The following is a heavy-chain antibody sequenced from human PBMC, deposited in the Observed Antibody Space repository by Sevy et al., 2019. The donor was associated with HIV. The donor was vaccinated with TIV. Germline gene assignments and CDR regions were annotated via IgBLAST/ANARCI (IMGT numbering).Heavy chain of an antibody. V-gene: IGHV3-13*01. D-gene: IGHD2-2*01. CDR2: IGTAGDT. CDR1: GFTFSSYD. CDR3: ARAGIGYCGSSSCPHSRYYMDV. J-gene: IGHJ6*03. Sequence: GSLRLSCAASGFTFSSYDMHWVRQATGKGLEWVSAIGTAGDTYYAGSVRGRFTISRENAKNSLYLQMNSLRAGDTAVYYCARAGIGYCGSSSCPHSRYYMDVWGKGTTVTVSS.